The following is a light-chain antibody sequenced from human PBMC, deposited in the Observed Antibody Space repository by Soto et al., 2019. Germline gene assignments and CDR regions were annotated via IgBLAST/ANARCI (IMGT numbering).Light chain of an antibody. J-gene: IGKJ2*01. CDR3: QQYGGSPYT. Sequence: DIVLTQSPGTLSLSPGERATLSCRASQSVSSSYLAWYQQKPGQAPRLLIYGASSRATGIPEWFSGSGSGTDFPLTISRLEPEDFALYYCQQYGGSPYTFGQGTKLEI. V-gene: IGKV3-20*01. CDR2: GAS. CDR1: QSVSSSY.